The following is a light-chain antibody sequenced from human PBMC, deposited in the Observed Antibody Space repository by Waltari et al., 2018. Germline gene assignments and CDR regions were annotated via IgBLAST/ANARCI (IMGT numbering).Light chain of an antibody. J-gene: IGKJ5*01. CDR1: QSVSSY. V-gene: IGKV3-11*01. CDR2: DAS. Sequence: EIVLTQSPATLSLSPGERATLSCRASQSVSSYLAWYQQKPGQAPRLLIDDASNRATGIPARFRGSGSGTDFTLTISSLEPEDFAVYYCQQRSNGITFGQGTRLEIK. CDR3: QQRSNGIT.